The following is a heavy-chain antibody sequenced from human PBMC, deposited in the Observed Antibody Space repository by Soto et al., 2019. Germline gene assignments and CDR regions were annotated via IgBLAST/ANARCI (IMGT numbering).Heavy chain of an antibody. J-gene: IGHJ5*02. D-gene: IGHD2-2*01. CDR1: GYSFSNDG. CDR3: ARVVPGAEAWFGP. CDR2: ISLYSDGT. Sequence: ASVKGSCKTAGYSFSNDGITWGLQAPGQPLEWLGWISLYSDGTNYAQKFQGRVSMTTDTSTTTAYMELRSLRSDDTAVYYCARVVPGAEAWFGPWGQGTLVPVSS. V-gene: IGHV1-18*01.